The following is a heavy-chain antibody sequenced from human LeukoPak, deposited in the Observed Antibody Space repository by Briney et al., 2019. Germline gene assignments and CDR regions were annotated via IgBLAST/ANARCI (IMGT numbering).Heavy chain of an antibody. CDR3: ARVYGDYSTAGIIDY. CDR2: MNPNNGNT. CDR1: GYTSTSYD. D-gene: IGHD4-17*01. J-gene: IGHJ4*02. V-gene: IGHV1-8*03. Sequence: ASVKVSCKVSGYTSTSYDINWVRQATGQGLEWMGWMNPNNGNTGYAQKFQGRVTITRNTSISTAYMELSSLRSEDTAVYYCARVYGDYSTAGIIDYWGQGTLVTVSS.